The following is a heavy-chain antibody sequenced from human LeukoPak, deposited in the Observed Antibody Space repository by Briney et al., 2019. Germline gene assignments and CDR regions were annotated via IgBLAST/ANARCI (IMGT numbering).Heavy chain of an antibody. CDR3: ARGRIAARPRDHYYYYYYMDV. CDR1: GGSISSGGYS. J-gene: IGHJ6*03. Sequence: SETLSLTCTVSGGSISSGGYSWSWIRQHPGKGLEWIGYIYYSGSTYYNPSLKSRVTISVGTSKNQFSLKLSSVTAADTAVYYCARGRIAARPRDHYYYYYYMDVWGKGTTVTVSS. CDR2: IYYSGST. V-gene: IGHV4-31*03. D-gene: IGHD6-6*01.